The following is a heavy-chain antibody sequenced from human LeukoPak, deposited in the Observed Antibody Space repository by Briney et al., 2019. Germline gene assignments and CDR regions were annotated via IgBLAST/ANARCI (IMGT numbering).Heavy chain of an antibody. V-gene: IGHV1-58*01. CDR3: AISNYCSSTSCYTRTPRYNWFDP. CDR1: GFTFTSSA. Sequence: ASVKVSCKASGFTFTSSAVQWVRQARGQRLEWIGWIVVGSGNTNYAQKFQERVTITRNTSISTAYMELSSLRSEDTAVYYCAISNYCSSTSCYTRTPRYNWFDPWGQGTLVTVSS. J-gene: IGHJ5*02. D-gene: IGHD2-2*02. CDR2: IVVGSGNT.